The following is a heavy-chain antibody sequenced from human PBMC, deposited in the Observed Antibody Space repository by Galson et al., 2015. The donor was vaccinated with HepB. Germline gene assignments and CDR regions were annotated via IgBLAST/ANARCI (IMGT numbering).Heavy chain of an antibody. Sequence: ETLSLTCTVSGGTISSYYWSWIRQPPGKGLEWIGYIYYTGSTIYNPSFKSRVTISIDASKSQFSLSLSSVTAADTAVYYCARGPWYNDVWGQGTLVIVSS. CDR2: IYYTGST. V-gene: IGHV4-59*03. CDR1: GGTISSYY. D-gene: IGHD1-14*01. J-gene: IGHJ4*02. CDR3: ARGPWYNDV.